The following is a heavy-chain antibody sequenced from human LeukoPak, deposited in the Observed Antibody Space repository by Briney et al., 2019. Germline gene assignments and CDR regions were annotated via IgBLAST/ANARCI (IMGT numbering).Heavy chain of an antibody. CDR3: ARVGQGEWFFDL. D-gene: IGHD1-26*01. J-gene: IGHJ2*01. Sequence: GGSLRLSCAASGFTFSRYAMSWVRQAPGKGLEWVSRIKTDGSIISYADSVKGRFTISRDNAENTLYLQMNSLGAEDTAVYYCARVGQGEWFFDLWGRGTLVTVSS. V-gene: IGHV3-74*01. CDR2: IKTDGSII. CDR1: GFTFSRYA.